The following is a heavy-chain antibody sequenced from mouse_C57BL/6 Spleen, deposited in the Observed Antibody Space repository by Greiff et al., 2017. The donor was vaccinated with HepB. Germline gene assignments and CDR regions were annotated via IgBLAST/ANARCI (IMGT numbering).Heavy chain of an antibody. D-gene: IGHD3-3*01. Sequence: QVQLQQPGAELVMPGASVKLSCKASGYTFTSYWMHWVKQRPGQGLEWIGEIDPSYSYTNYNQKFKGKSTLTVDKSSSTAYMQLSSLTSEDSAVYYCARRGTYYAMDYWGQGTSVTVSS. V-gene: IGHV1-69*01. CDR2: IDPSYSYT. CDR3: ARRGTYYAMDY. CDR1: GYTFTSYW. J-gene: IGHJ4*01.